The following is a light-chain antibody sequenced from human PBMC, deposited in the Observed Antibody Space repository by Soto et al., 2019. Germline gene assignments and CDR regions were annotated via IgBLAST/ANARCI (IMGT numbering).Light chain of an antibody. CDR1: QSISSSY. CDR3: QQYGSSPGT. Sequence: IVLTQAPGTLPLSPGERATLSCRVSQSISSSYLAWYQQKPGQAPRLLIYGASSRATGIPDRFSGSGSGTDFTLTISRLEPEDFAVYYCQQYGSSPGTFGQGTKVDNK. CDR2: GAS. V-gene: IGKV3-20*01. J-gene: IGKJ1*01.